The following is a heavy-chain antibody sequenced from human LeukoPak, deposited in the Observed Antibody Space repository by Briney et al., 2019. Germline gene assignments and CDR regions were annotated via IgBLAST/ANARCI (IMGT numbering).Heavy chain of an antibody. CDR1: GFTFSTYG. V-gene: IGHV3-23*01. Sequence: GGTLRLSCAASGFTFSTYGMGWVRQAPGRGLEWVSSINDNGGTSTWYADSVKGRFTISRDNSKNTLYLQMNSLRAEDTAVYYCPKEGVQTPSDWYFDLWGRGTLVTVSS. J-gene: IGHJ2*01. D-gene: IGHD1-26*01. CDR3: PKEGVQTPSDWYFDL. CDR2: INDNGGTST.